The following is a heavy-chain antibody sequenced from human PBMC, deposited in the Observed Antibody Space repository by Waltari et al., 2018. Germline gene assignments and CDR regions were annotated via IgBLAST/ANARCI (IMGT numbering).Heavy chain of an antibody. CDR1: RGSSTGYY. V-gene: IGHV4-34*01. CDR2: INHSGST. J-gene: IGHJ4*02. Sequence: VQLQQWGAGLLKPSETLSLSCAVYRGSSTGYYWSWIRQPPGKGLEWSGEINHSGSTDHNPSLKNRVTISVDTSNNHISLRVNSVTAADTAVYYCAGGDIAMIPGPLLNWGQGTLVTVSS. CDR3: AGGDIAMIPGPLLN. D-gene: IGHD3-22*01.